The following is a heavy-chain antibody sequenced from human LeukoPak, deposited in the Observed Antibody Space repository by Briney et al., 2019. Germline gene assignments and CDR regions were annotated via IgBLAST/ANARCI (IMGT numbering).Heavy chain of an antibody. CDR1: GFTFSSYS. D-gene: IGHD1-14*01. CDR3: AKDNPLDY. CDR2: ISSSSSYI. V-gene: IGHV3-21*01. Sequence: GGSLRLSCAASGFTFSSYSMNWVRQAPGKGLEWVSSISSSSSYIYYADSVKGRFTISRDNSKNTLYLHIKSLRAEDTAVYYRAKDNPLDYWGQGTLVIVSS. J-gene: IGHJ4*02.